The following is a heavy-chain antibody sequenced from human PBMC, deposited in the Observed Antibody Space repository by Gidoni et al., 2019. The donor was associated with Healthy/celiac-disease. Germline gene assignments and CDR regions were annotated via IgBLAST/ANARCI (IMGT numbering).Heavy chain of an antibody. CDR2: ISSRSSTI. D-gene: IGHD2-21*02. CDR3: VREAYCGGDCFSGGYDSSEGFDF. Sequence: EVQLVESGGGLVQPGGSLRLSCAASGFTFSNDSMNWVRQAPGKGLAWVSYISSRSSTIYYADSVKGRFTISRDNAKNSLYLQVNSLTDEDTAVYYCVREAYCGGDCFSGGYDSSEGFDFWGQGTLVTVSS. CDR1: GFTFSNDS. J-gene: IGHJ5*01. V-gene: IGHV3-48*02.